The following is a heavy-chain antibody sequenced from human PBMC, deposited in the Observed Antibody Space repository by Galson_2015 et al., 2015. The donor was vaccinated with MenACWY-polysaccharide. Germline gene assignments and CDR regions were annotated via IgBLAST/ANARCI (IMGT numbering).Heavy chain of an antibody. D-gene: IGHD1-20*01. CDR2: FDPEASAT. J-gene: IGHJ3*02. CDR1: GNTLTELS. V-gene: IGHV1-24*01. Sequence: SVKVSCKVSGNTLTELSMHWVRQAPGKGLEWVGGFDPEASATMYAQTFQGRVTLTEDTSTDTAYLELSSLRSEDTAVYYCATPDPDHYNFGGYDALDIWGQGTLVIVSS. CDR3: ATPDPDHYNFGGYDALDI.